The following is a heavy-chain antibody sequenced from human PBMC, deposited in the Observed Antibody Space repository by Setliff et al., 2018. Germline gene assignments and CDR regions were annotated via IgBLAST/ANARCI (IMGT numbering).Heavy chain of an antibody. V-gene: IGHV3-7*01. Sequence: SGGSLRLSCAASGFTFSSYWMSWVRQAPGKGLEWVANIKQDGSEKYYVDSVKGRFTISRDNAKNSLYLQMNSLRAEDTAVYYCARVHPATIFEVVIFDYWGQGTLVTVSS. D-gene: IGHD3-3*01. CDR1: GFTFSSYW. J-gene: IGHJ4*01. CDR2: IKQDGSEK. CDR3: ARVHPATIFEVVIFDY.